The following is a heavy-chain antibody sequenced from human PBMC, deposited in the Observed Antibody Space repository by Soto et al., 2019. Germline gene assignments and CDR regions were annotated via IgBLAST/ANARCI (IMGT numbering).Heavy chain of an antibody. CDR2: INHSGST. CDR3: ARGSGWSWFDP. CDR1: GGSFSGYY. J-gene: IGHJ5*02. Sequence: QVQLQQWGAGLLKPSETLSLTCAVYGGSFSGYYWSWIRQPPGKGLEWIGEINHSGSTNYNPSLKSRVTISVDTSKNQFSLKLSSVTAAATAVYYCARGSGWSWFDPSGQGTLVTVSS. D-gene: IGHD6-19*01. V-gene: IGHV4-34*01.